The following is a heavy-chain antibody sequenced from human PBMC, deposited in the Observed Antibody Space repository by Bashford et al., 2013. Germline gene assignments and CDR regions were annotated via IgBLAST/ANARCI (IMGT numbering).Heavy chain of an antibody. CDR2: MYHSGST. V-gene: IGHV4-59*08. D-gene: IGHD7-27*01. CDR1: GGSISSYY. Sequence: SETLSLTCIVSGGSISSYYWSWIRQPPGKGLEWVGYMYHSGSTNYNPSLKSRVTISLDTSKNQFSLKLSSVTAADTAVYFCAGGTGRTRLLYWGLGRLVTVSS. J-gene: IGHJ4*02. CDR3: AGGTGRTRLLY.